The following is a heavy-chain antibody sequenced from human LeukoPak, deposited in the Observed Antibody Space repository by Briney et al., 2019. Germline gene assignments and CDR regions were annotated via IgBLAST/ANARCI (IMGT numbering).Heavy chain of an antibody. J-gene: IGHJ4*02. Sequence: PGGSLRLSCAASGFTFSDYWMTWVREAPGKGLQGVASIRQDANVKYYVDSVRGRFTISRDNAESSLHLQMNSLRVEDTAVYYCARWAADSGIYYIASWGQGSLVTVSS. CDR3: ARWAADSGIYYIAS. CDR1: GFTFSDYW. CDR2: IRQDANVK. V-gene: IGHV3-7*01. D-gene: IGHD3-10*01.